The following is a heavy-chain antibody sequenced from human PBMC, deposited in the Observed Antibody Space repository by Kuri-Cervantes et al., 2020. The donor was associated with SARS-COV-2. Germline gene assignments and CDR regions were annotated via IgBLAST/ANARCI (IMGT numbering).Heavy chain of an antibody. D-gene: IGHD4-11*01. CDR3: ARVAGRPDYTYYYYYMDV. V-gene: IGHV1-18*01. Sequence: ASVKVSCKASGYTFTSYGISWVRQAPGQGLEWMGWINAYNGNTNYAQKLQGRVTMTTDTSTSTAYMELRSLRSDDTAVYYCARVAGRPDYTYYYYYMDVWGKGTTVTVSS. J-gene: IGHJ6*03. CDR2: INAYNGNT. CDR1: GYTFTSYG.